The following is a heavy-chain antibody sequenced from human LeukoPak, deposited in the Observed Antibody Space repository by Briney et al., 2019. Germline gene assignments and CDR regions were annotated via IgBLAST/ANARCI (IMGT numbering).Heavy chain of an antibody. Sequence: ASVKVSCKVSGYTLTELSMHWVRQAPGRGLEWMGGFDPEDGETIYAQKFQGRVTMTEDTSTDTAYMELSSLRSEDTAVYYCATSDSGYYPLPDYWGQGTLVTVSS. CDR2: FDPEDGET. CDR1: GYTLTELS. D-gene: IGHD3-22*01. CDR3: ATSDSGYYPLPDY. V-gene: IGHV1-24*01. J-gene: IGHJ4*02.